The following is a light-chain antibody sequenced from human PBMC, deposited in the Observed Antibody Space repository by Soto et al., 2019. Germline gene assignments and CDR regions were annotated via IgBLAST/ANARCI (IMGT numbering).Light chain of an antibody. Sequence: EIVLTQSPGILSLSQGERATLSCRASQSVSSSYLAWYQQKPGQAPRLLIYGASSRATGIPDRFSGSGSGTDFTLTISRLEPEDFAVYYCQQYVSSPGFGQGTRLEIK. CDR1: QSVSSSY. J-gene: IGKJ5*01. CDR2: GAS. V-gene: IGKV3-20*01. CDR3: QQYVSSPG.